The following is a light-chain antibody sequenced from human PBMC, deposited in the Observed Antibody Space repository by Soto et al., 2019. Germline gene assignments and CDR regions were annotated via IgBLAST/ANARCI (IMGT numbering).Light chain of an antibody. V-gene: IGKV1-39*01. CDR1: QTIDRA. J-gene: IGKJ3*01. CDR2: DAS. CDR3: QQSHSLPFT. Sequence: DVQMTQSPPSLSASVGDRVTIACRASQTIDRALNWYQQKPGKAPNLLIYDASNLQSGVPSRFSGSGSGTDFTLTISSLQPDDIATYSCQQSHSLPFTFGPGTKVDIK.